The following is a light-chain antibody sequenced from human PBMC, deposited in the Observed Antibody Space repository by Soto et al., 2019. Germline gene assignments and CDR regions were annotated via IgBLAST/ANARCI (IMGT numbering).Light chain of an antibody. CDR2: SNN. Sequence: QPVLTQPPSASGTPGQRVTISCSGSSSNIGSNTVNWYQQLPGTAPKLLIYSNNQRPSGVPDRFSGSKSGTSASLAISGLQSEDEADYYCAAWDDSFNWVFGGGTKLTVL. CDR1: SSNIGSNT. J-gene: IGLJ3*02. V-gene: IGLV1-44*01. CDR3: AAWDDSFNWV.